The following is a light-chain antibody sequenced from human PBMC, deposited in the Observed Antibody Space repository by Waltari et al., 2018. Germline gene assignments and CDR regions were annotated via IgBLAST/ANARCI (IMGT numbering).Light chain of an antibody. J-gene: IGKJ1*01. CDR2: SAS. CDR1: QGISNS. V-gene: IGKV1-27*01. CDR3: QKYNGDPPWT. Sequence: DIQMTQSPSSLSASVGDSVTITCRASQGISNSLAWFQQKPGKVPNLLIYSASTLESGVPSRFSGSGSGTDFTLTISSLQPEDVATYYCQKYNGDPPWTFGQGTEVEIK.